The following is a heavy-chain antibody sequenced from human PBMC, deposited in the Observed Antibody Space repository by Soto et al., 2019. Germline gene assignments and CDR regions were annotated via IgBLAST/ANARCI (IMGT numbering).Heavy chain of an antibody. CDR1: GGTFSNYA. CDR3: ARHRGSSFYDSGRQYEYYHHHGTDS. J-gene: IGHJ6*04. D-gene: IGHD3-10*01. Sequence: SVKVSCKASGGTFSNYAISWVRQAPGQGLEWMGGIIPTFGTTTYAQKFQGRVTVLADKSTTTAYMELSSLRFEDTAVYFCARHRGSSFYDSGRQYEYYHHHGTDSCRKGPSVTVSS. CDR2: IIPTFGTT. V-gene: IGHV1-69*06.